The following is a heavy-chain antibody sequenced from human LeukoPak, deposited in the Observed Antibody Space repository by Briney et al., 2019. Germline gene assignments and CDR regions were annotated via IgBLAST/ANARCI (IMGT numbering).Heavy chain of an antibody. Sequence: SETPSLTCTVSGGSISSYYWTWIRQPPGKGMEWIGYIYYSGSTNYNPSLKSRVTISVDTSKNQFSLKLSSVTAADTAVYYCARSPLGGAAAGTNWFDPWGQGTLVTVSS. D-gene: IGHD6-13*01. CDR1: GGSISSYY. CDR3: ARSPLGGAAAGTNWFDP. V-gene: IGHV4-59*01. J-gene: IGHJ5*02. CDR2: IYYSGST.